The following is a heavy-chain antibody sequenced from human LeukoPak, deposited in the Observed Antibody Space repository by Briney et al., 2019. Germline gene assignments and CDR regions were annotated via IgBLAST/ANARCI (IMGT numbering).Heavy chain of an antibody. J-gene: IGHJ6*03. D-gene: IGHD3-10*01. V-gene: IGHV4-39*07. CDR1: GGPTNTVSYY. Sequence: SETLSLTCAVSGGPTNTVSYYWGWSRQPPGKGLEWLGSIYYSGSTYYNPSLQSRVTISIDTSKNQFSLKLTSVPAADTAVYYCAREGRLWFHFIPGSYYYYMDVGGKGTTVTVSS. CDR2: IYYSGST. CDR3: AREGRLWFHFIPGSYYYYMDV.